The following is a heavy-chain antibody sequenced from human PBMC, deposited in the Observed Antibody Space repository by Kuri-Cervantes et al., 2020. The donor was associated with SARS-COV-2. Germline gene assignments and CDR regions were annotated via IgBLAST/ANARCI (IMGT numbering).Heavy chain of an antibody. CDR1: CIIFGSYW. CDR2: INSDGSST. D-gene: IGHD2-15*01. J-gene: IGHJ6*02. Sequence: ETLKSSGAASCIIFGSYWMHWVRQAPRKGLVSVSRINSDGSSTSYADYVKGRFNISRDNAKNTLYRQMNSLRAEDTAVYYCAREMRMGVAVRQVGMDVWGQGTTVTVSS. CDR3: AREMRMGVAVRQVGMDV. V-gene: IGHV3-74*01.